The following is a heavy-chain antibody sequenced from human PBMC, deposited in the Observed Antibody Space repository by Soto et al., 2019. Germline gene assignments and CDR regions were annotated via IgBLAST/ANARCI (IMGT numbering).Heavy chain of an antibody. CDR1: GGSIGSGGYS. J-gene: IGHJ6*02. CDR2: IYHSGST. V-gene: IGHV4-30-2*01. CDR3: ARDRRGMDV. Sequence: SETLSLTCAVSGGSIGSGGYSWSWIRQPPGKGLEWIGYIYHSGSTYYNPSLKSRVTISVDRSKNQFSLKLSSVTAADTAVYYCARDRRGMDVWGQGTTVTVSS.